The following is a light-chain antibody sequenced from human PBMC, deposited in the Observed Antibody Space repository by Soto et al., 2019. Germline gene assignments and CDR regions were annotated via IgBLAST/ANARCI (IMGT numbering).Light chain of an antibody. Sequence: QSVLIQPPSASGTPGQRVTISCSGSSSNIGKNTVHWFQQLPGAAPQLLISTDNQRPSGVPDRFSGSKSGASGSLAISGPQSEKEVVYYWAPWDSSLNGHVFGTGTKVPVL. J-gene: IGLJ1*01. CDR1: SSNIGKNT. CDR2: TDN. V-gene: IGLV1-44*01. CDR3: APWDSSLNGHV.